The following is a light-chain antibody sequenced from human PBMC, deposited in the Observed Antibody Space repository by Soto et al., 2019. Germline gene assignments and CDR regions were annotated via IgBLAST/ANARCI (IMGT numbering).Light chain of an antibody. Sequence: EIVLTQSPATLSLSPGERATLSCRASQSVSSYLAWYQQKPGQAPRLLIYDASNRAAGIPARFSGSVSGTDFALSIRSLEPEDFSVLYCQQRSNWPPLTFGPGTKVDIK. CDR2: DAS. CDR1: QSVSSY. CDR3: QQRSNWPPLT. J-gene: IGKJ3*01. V-gene: IGKV3-11*01.